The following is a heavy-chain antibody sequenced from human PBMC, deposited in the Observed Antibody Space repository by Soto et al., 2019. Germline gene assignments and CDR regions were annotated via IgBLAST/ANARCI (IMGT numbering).Heavy chain of an antibody. CDR3: AKDTYDFWSGYYLYYYYYGMDV. V-gene: IGHV3-30*18. CDR1: GFTFSSYG. Sequence: HPGGSLRLSCASSGFTFSSYGMHWVRQAPGKGLEWVAVISYDGSNKYYADSVKGRFTISRDNSKNTLYLQMNSLRAEDTAVYYCAKDTYDFWSGYYLYYYYYGMDVWGQGTTVTVSS. D-gene: IGHD3-3*01. J-gene: IGHJ6*02. CDR2: ISYDGSNK.